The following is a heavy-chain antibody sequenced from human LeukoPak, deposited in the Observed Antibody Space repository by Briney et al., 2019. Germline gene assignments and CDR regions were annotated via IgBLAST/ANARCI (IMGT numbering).Heavy chain of an antibody. Sequence: ASVKVSCKASGYTFTSYYMHWVRQAPGQGLEWMGIINPSGGSTSYAQKFQGRVTMTEDSSTDTAHLELRNLRSEDTATYYCATHRPAGGFGPWGQGTLVTVSS. V-gene: IGHV1-46*01. CDR3: ATHRPAGGFGP. J-gene: IGHJ5*02. D-gene: IGHD3-10*01. CDR2: INPSGGST. CDR1: GYTFTSYY.